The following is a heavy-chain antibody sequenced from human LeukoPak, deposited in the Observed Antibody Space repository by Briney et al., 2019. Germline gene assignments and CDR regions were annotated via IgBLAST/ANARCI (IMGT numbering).Heavy chain of an antibody. CDR3: ASVAFYSKSHHNDAFDI. D-gene: IGHD2/OR15-2a*01. CDR2: ISPGGGTT. Sequence: QSGGSLRLSCAVSGFAFGSEAMSWVRQSPARGLEWVASISPGGGTTYYADYVKGRFTISRDNAKNSLYLQMNSLRAEDTALYYCASVAFYSKSHHNDAFDIWGQGTMVTVSS. CDR1: GFAFGSEA. J-gene: IGHJ3*02. V-gene: IGHV3-23*01.